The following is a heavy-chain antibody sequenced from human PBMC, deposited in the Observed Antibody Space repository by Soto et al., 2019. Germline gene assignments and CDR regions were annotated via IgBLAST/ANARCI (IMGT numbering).Heavy chain of an antibody. Sequence: WETLSLTCAVYGGSFSGYYWSWIRQPPGKGLEWIGEINHSGSTNYNPSLKSRVTISVDTSKNQFSLKLSSVTAADTAVYYCASVPSAGKYFDYWVQGTLVTVSS. CDR1: GGSFSGYY. D-gene: IGHD6-13*01. CDR3: ASVPSAGKYFDY. J-gene: IGHJ4*02. CDR2: INHSGST. V-gene: IGHV4-34*01.